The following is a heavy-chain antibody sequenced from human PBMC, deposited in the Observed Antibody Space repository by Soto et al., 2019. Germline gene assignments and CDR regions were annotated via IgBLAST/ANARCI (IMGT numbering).Heavy chain of an antibody. CDR2: INGRSNYI. CDR1: EFTFSTYT. J-gene: IGHJ4*02. CDR3: VREDGKVGTNSAFDY. V-gene: IGHV3-21*01. Sequence: GGSLRLSCSSSEFTFSTYTMNCVRQAPGKGLEWVSSINGRSNYIYYAESVKGRFTISRDNAKNSLYLQMDRLRAEDTALYYCVREDGKVGTNSAFDYWGLGALVTVSS. D-gene: IGHD1-26*01.